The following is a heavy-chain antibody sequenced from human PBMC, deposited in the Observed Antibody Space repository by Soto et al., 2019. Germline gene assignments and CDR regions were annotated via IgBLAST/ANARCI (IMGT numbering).Heavy chain of an antibody. D-gene: IGHD1-26*01. V-gene: IGHV3-30*18. CDR3: AKAEGVGGTLGLFDY. J-gene: IGHJ4*02. CDR1: GFDFTYYA. Sequence: QVQLVESGGGAVQPGESLRLSCVASGFDFTYYAMHWVRQAPGKGLESVAVMSSDGSKIHHTDSVKGRFTISRDNSKNTLYLQPNSPRREDTGVYFCAKAEGVGGTLGLFDYWGQGTLVSVSS. CDR2: MSSDGSKI.